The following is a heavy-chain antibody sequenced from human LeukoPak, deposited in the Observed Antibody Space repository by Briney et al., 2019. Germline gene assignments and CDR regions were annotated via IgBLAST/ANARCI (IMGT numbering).Heavy chain of an antibody. Sequence: AASVKVSCNASGYTFTSYTIHWVRQAPGQRLEWMGWSNAGNGNTKYSQEFQVKVTITRDTSASTHYMELSSLRSEDMAVSYCARGGKSGSLDSWGQGTLVTVSS. V-gene: IGHV1-3*02. CDR3: ARGGKSGSLDS. D-gene: IGHD5-12*01. CDR1: GYTFTSYT. J-gene: IGHJ4*02. CDR2: SNAGNGNT.